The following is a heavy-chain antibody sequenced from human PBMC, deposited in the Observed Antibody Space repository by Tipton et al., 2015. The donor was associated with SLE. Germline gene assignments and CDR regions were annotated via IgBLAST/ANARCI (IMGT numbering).Heavy chain of an antibody. CDR2: IYYSGST. J-gene: IGHJ3*02. CDR3: AREEGRGDTAMGTSAFDI. CDR1: GGSISSYY. D-gene: IGHD5-18*01. V-gene: IGHV4-59*01. Sequence: TLSLTCTVSGGSISSYYWSWIRQPPGKGLEWIGYIYYSGSTNYNPSLKSRVTISVDTSKNQFSLKLSSVTAADTAVYYCAREEGRGDTAMGTSAFDIWGQGTMVTVSS.